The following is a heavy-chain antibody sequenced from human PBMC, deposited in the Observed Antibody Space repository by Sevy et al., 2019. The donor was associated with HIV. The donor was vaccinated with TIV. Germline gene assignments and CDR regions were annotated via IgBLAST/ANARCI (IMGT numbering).Heavy chain of an antibody. J-gene: IGHJ6*02. D-gene: IGHD5-12*01. V-gene: IGHV3-33*01. CDR1: GFTFSSNA. CDR2: IWYDESNK. Sequence: GGSLRLSCTASGFTFSSNAMYWVRQAPGKGLEWVAVIWYDESNKYHADSVKGRFTIPRDNSKNTLYLQMNSLRAEDTAVYYCARGVATTYYYHYGMDVWGQGTTVTVSS. CDR3: ARGVATTYYYHYGMDV.